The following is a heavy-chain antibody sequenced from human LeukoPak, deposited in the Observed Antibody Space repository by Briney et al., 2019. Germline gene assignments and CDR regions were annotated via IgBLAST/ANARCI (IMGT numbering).Heavy chain of an antibody. V-gene: IGHV3-48*03. Sequence: GGSLRLSCAASGFTFSSYEMNWVRQAPGKGLEWVSYISSSGSTIYYADSVKGRFTISRDNAKNSLYLQMNSLRVEDTAVYYCARDLGYVDTAMVRFWGQGTLVTVSS. J-gene: IGHJ4*02. CDR2: ISSSGSTI. CDR1: GFTFSSYE. CDR3: ARDLGYVDTAMVRF. D-gene: IGHD5-18*01.